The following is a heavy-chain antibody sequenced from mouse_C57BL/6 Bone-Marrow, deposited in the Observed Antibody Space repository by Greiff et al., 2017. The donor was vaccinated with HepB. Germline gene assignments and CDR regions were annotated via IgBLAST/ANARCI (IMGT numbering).Heavy chain of an antibody. CDR3: ARGQLRLYAMDY. D-gene: IGHD3-2*02. J-gene: IGHJ4*01. CDR1: GFNIKHTY. Sequence: VQLKESVAELVRPGASVKLSCTASGFNIKHTYMHWVKQRPEQGLEWIGRIEPANGNTKYAPKFQGKATITADTSSNTAYLQLSSLTSEDTAIYYGARGQLRLYAMDYWGQGTSVTVAS. CDR2: IEPANGNT. V-gene: IGHV14-3*01.